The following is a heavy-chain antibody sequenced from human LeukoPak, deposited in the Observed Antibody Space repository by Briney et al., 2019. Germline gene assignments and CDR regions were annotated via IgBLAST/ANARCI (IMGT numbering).Heavy chain of an antibody. D-gene: IGHD5-18*01. J-gene: IGHJ4*02. CDR3: AKDPHTGYSFAY. V-gene: IGHV3-23*01. CDR2: LSGSGGST. CDR1: GFTFSSYA. Sequence: PGGSLRLSGVFSGFTFSSYAMSWVRQAPGKGLEWVSSLSGSGGSTYYADSVKGRFTISRDNSKNTLYLQMNSLRVEDTAVYYCAKDPHTGYSFAYWGQGTLVTVSS.